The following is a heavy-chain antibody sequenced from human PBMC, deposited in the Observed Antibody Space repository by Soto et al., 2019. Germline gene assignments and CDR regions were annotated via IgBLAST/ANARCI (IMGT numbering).Heavy chain of an antibody. CDR1: GGSFSGYY. J-gene: IGHJ4*02. D-gene: IGHD5-12*01. CDR3: ASYSGYDLYYFDY. Sequence: QVQLQQWGAGLWKPWETLSLTCAVYGGSFSGYYWSWIRQPPGKGLEWIGEINHSGSTNYNPSLKSRVTISVDTSKNQFSLKLSSVTAADTAVYYCASYSGYDLYYFDYWGQGTLVTVSS. CDR2: INHSGST. V-gene: IGHV4-34*01.